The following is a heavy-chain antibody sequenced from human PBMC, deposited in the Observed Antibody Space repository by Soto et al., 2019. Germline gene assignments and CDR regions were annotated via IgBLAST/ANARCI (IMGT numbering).Heavy chain of an antibody. V-gene: IGHV3-23*01. CDR2: ISGSGGST. J-gene: IGHJ6*02. CDR3: AKAIYCSGGSCYSFYYGMDV. D-gene: IGHD2-15*01. CDR1: GFTFSSYA. Sequence: GGSLRLSCAASGFTFSSYAMSWVRQAPGKGLEWVSAISGSGGSTYYADSVKGRFTISRDNSKNTLYLQMNSLRAEDTAVYYCAKAIYCSGGSCYSFYYGMDVWGQGTTVTV.